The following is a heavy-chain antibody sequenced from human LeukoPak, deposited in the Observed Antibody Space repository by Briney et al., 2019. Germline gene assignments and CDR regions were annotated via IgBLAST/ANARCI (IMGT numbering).Heavy chain of an antibody. D-gene: IGHD2-8*01. J-gene: IGHJ4*02. V-gene: IGHV3-7*03. Sequence: GGSLRLSCAASQFTFSRYWMSWVRQAPGKGLEWVANIKQDGSEQYYVDSVKGRFTISRDNAKNSLYLQMNSLRAEDTALYYCAREGYCTNGVCYFAYWGQGTLVTVSS. CDR3: AREGYCTNGVCYFAY. CDR1: QFTFSRYW. CDR2: IKQDGSEQ.